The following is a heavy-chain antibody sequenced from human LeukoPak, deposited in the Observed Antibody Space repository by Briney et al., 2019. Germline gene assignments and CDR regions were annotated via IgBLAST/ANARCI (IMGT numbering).Heavy chain of an antibody. CDR3: ARGGMEDAFDI. CDR2: IIPIFGTA. J-gene: IGHJ3*02. Sequence: ASVKVSCKASGGTFSSHAISWVRQAPGQGLECMGGIIPIFGTANYAQKFQGRVTITTDESTSTAYMELSSLRSEDTAVYYCARGGMEDAFDIWGQGTMVTVSS. D-gene: IGHD3-16*01. CDR1: GGTFSSHA. V-gene: IGHV1-69*05.